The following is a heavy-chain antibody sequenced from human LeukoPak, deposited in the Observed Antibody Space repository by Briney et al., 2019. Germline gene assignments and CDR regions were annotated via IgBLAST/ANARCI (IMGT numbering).Heavy chain of an antibody. Sequence: GGSLRLSCAASGFTFSDYYMNWVRQAPGKGLEWVSYISSSGSTIYYADSVKGRFTLSRDNAKNSLYLQMNSLRAEDTAVYYCARTVRGGNLDYWGQGTLVTVSS. V-gene: IGHV3-11*04. J-gene: IGHJ4*02. CDR1: GFTFSDYY. D-gene: IGHD3-10*02. CDR2: ISSSGSTI. CDR3: ARTVRGGNLDY.